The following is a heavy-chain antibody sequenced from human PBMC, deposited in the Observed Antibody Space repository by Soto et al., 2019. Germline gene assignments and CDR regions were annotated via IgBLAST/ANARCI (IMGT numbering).Heavy chain of an antibody. CDR1: GVSMRNSY. CDR2: ISTSGNT. Sequence: PSETLSLTCSVSGVSMRNSYWTWIRQSAGKGLEWIGRISTSGNTNYSPSLNSRLTMAVDTSKHPAPLKLTSVPAAATAVYYCARGPMVRGVIVRDFDYWGQGTLVTVSS. V-gene: IGHV4-4*07. J-gene: IGHJ4*02. D-gene: IGHD3-10*01. CDR3: ARGPMVRGVIVRDFDY.